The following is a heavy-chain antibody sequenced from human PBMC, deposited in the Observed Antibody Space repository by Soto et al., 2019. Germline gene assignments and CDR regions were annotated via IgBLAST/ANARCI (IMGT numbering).Heavy chain of an antibody. V-gene: IGHV3-48*02. CDR1: GFTFSSYT. Sequence: GSLRLSCAASGFTFSSYTMNWVRQAPGKGLEWVSYIGSGSDNIWYADSVRGRFTISRDNAKNSLYLQMNSLRDEDTAVYYCARDLHWAFDYWGQGTLVTVSS. CDR3: ARDLHWAFDY. D-gene: IGHD3-16*01. J-gene: IGHJ4*02. CDR2: IGSGSDNI.